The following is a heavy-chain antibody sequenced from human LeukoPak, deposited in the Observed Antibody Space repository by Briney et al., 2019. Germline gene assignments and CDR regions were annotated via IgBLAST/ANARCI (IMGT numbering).Heavy chain of an antibody. Sequence: PGGSLRLSCAASGFTFSSYAMSWVRQTPGKGLEWASAISGSGGSTYYADSVKGRFTISRDNSKNTLYLQMNSLRAEDTAVYYCAKERAVVVVAATGFDYWGQGTLVTVSS. CDR2: ISGSGGST. D-gene: IGHD2-15*01. CDR1: GFTFSSYA. V-gene: IGHV3-23*01. CDR3: AKERAVVVVAATGFDY. J-gene: IGHJ4*02.